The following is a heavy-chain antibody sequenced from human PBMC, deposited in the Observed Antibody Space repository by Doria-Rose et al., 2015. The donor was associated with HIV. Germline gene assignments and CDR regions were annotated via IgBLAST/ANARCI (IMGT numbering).Heavy chain of an antibody. CDR1: GVSLSSPGMG. J-gene: IGHJ4*02. CDR3: ARIKSSRWYHKYYFDF. CDR2: ILSDDER. D-gene: IGHD6-13*01. V-gene: IGHV2-26*01. Sequence: SGPVLVKPTETLTLTCTVSGVSLSSPGMGVSWIRQPPGKALEWLAQILSDDERSYKTSLKSRLTIPRGTSKSQVVLTMTDMDPVDTATYYCARIKSSRWYHKYYFDFWGQGTLVIVSA.